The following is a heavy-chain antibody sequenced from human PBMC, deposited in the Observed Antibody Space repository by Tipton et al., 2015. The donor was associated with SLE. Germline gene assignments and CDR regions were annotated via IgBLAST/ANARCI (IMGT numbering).Heavy chain of an antibody. CDR1: CYPITHGFY. V-gene: IGHV4-38-2*01. CDR3: ARASRIGDI. CDR2: IYHSGTT. Sequence: TLSLTCVVSCYPITHGFYWGWIRQPPGKGLEWIGSIYHSGTTYYNPSLKSRVIISVDTSKNQFSLKLSSVTAADTDVYYCARASRIGDIWGQGTMLTVSS. D-gene: IGHD3-22*01. J-gene: IGHJ3*02.